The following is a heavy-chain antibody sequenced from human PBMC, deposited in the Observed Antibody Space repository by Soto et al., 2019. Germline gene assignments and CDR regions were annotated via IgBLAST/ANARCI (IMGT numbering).Heavy chain of an antibody. CDR3: AKDSLRADYYDSSGPLPYYYYGMDV. J-gene: IGHJ6*02. V-gene: IGHV3-43D*04. CDR2: ISWDGGST. D-gene: IGHD3-22*01. CDR1: GFTFDDYA. Sequence: RRLSCAASGFTFDDYAMHWVRQAPGKGLEWVSLISWDGGSTYYADSVKGRFTISRDNSKNSLYLQMNSLRAEDTALYYCAKDSLRADYYDSSGPLPYYYYGMDVWGQGTTVTVSS.